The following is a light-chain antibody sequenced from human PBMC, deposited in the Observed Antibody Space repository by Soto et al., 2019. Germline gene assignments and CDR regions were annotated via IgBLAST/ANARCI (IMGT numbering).Light chain of an antibody. J-gene: IGLJ3*02. Sequence: QAVVTQEPSLTVSPGGTATLTCASSTGAVTSGYHPSGFQQKPGQAPRPLIYSTTNKHSWTPARFSGSLLGGKAALTLSGAQPEEEAEYFCMLHYSGAQPWVFGGGTKLTVL. CDR3: MLHYSGAQPWV. CDR2: STT. V-gene: IGLV7-43*01. CDR1: TGAVTSGYH.